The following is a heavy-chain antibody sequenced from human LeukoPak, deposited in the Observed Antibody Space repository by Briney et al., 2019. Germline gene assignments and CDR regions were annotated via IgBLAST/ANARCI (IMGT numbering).Heavy chain of an antibody. D-gene: IGHD2-2*01. CDR3: ARAEVRLPSIVVVPAAPPHDAFDI. Sequence: GGSLRLSCAASGFTFSSYAMSWVRQAPGKGLEWVSAISGSGGSTYYADSVKGRFTISRDNSKNTLYLQMNSLRAEDTAVYYCARAEVRLPSIVVVPAAPPHDAFDIWGQGTMVTVSS. J-gene: IGHJ3*02. CDR1: GFTFSSYA. CDR2: ISGSGGST. V-gene: IGHV3-23*01.